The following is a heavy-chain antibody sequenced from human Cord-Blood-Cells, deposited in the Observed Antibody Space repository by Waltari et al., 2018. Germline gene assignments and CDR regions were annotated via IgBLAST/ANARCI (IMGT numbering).Heavy chain of an antibody. D-gene: IGHD7-27*01. V-gene: IGHV1-69-2*01. CDR2: VDPEDGET. CDR3: ATDAPPANWGENDAFDI. Sequence: EVQLVQSGAEVKKPGATVKISCKVSGYTFTDYYMHWVQQAPGKGLEWMGLVDPEDGETIYAEKFQGRVTITADTSTDTAYMELSSLRSEDTAVYYCATDAPPANWGENDAFDIWGQGTMVTVSS. CDR1: GYTFTDYY. J-gene: IGHJ3*02.